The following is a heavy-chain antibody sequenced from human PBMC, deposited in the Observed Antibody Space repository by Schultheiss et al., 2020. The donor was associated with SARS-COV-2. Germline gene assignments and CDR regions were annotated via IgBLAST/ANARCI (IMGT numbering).Heavy chain of an antibody. CDR3: ARGFGAGPFDI. J-gene: IGHJ3*02. V-gene: IGHV4-30-2*01. CDR1: GGSISRGGNS. Sequence: SETLSLTCFVSGGSISRGGNSWSWIRQPPGKGLEWMGYIYHSGSIYYNPSLKSRVTISVDTSKNQFSLKLNSVTAADTAVYYCARGFGAGPFDIWGQGTTVTVSS. D-gene: IGHD3-10*01. CDR2: IYHSGSI.